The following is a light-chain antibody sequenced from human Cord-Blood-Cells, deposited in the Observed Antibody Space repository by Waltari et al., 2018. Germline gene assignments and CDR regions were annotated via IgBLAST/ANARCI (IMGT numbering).Light chain of an antibody. CDR3: QQYGSSLLT. V-gene: IGKV3-20*01. Sequence: EIVLTQSPGTLSLSPGERATLSCRPSQSVSSSYLAWYQQKPGHAPRLLIYGASSRATGIPDRFSGSGSGTDFTLTISRLEPEDFAVYYCQQYGSSLLTFGPGTKVDIK. J-gene: IGKJ3*01. CDR2: GAS. CDR1: QSVSSSY.